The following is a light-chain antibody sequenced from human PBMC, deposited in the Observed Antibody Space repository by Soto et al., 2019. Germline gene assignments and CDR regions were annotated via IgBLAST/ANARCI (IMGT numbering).Light chain of an antibody. CDR2: DAS. V-gene: IGKV3-20*01. CDR1: QSLSSSQ. CDR3: QQYGSSPRT. Sequence: IVLTQSPGTLSLSPGERATLSCMASQSLSSSQLAWYQQKPGQAPRLLIHDASSRATGISDRFTGSGSGTDFTLTINTLEHEDFAVYYCQQYGSSPRTFGLGTKVDIK. J-gene: IGKJ1*01.